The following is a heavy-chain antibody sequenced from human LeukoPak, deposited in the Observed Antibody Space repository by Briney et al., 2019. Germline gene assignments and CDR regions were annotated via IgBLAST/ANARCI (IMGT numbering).Heavy chain of an antibody. CDR2: VNYSGRT. CDR1: GGSISSYY. Sequence: SETLSLTCTVSGGSISSYYWSWIRQPPGKGLEWIGHVNYSGRTNYNPSLKSRVTISIDTSKNQVSLKLSSVTAADTAVYYCAKGGSTNFYYGDVWGQGTTVTVSS. CDR3: AKGGSTNFYYGDV. V-gene: IGHV4-59*08. J-gene: IGHJ6*02. D-gene: IGHD2/OR15-2a*01.